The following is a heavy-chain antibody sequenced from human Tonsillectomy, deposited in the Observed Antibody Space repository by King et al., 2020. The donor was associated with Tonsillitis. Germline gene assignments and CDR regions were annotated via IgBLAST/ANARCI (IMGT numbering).Heavy chain of an antibody. CDR1: GFTFGDYV. D-gene: IGHD6-13*01. J-gene: IGHJ3*02. V-gene: IGHV3-49*03. CDR2: IRSKAYGGTT. Sequence: VQLVESGGGLVQPGRSLRLSCTASGFTFGDYVMSWFRQAPGKGLEWVGVIRSKAYGGTTEYSATVKGRFTISRDDSKSIAYLQMNSLKTEDTAVYYCTRDPGYSSSYYRSGAFEIWGQGTMVTVSS. CDR3: TRDPGYSSSYYRSGAFEI.